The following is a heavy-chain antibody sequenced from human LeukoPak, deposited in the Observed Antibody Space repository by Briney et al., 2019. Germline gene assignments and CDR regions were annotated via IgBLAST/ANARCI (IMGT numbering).Heavy chain of an antibody. D-gene: IGHD3-16*01. CDR3: ARDLWGKRFDY. CDR2: IYSGGST. Sequence: GGSLRLSCAASGFTVSSNYMSWVRQAPGRGLEWVSVIYSGGSTYYADSVKGRFTISRDNSKNTLYLQMNSLRAEDTAVYYCARDLWGKRFDYWGQGTLVTVSS. CDR1: GFTVSSNY. J-gene: IGHJ4*02. V-gene: IGHV3-53*01.